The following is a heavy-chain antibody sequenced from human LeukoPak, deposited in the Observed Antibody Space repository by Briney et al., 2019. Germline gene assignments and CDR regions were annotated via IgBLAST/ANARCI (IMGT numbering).Heavy chain of an antibody. V-gene: IGHV4-59*12. D-gene: IGHD3-22*01. CDR1: GGSISSYY. CDR3: ARGPLQYYDSSGYYFDY. J-gene: IGHJ4*02. Sequence: SETLSLTCTVSGGSISSYYWSWIRQPPGKGLEWIGYIYYSGSTNYNPSLKSRVTISVDTSKNQFSLKLSSVTAADTAVYYCARGPLQYYDSSGYYFDYWGQGTLVTVSS. CDR2: IYYSGST.